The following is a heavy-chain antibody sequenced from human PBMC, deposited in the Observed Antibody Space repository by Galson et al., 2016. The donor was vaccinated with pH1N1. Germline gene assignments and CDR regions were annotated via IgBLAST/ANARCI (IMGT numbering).Heavy chain of an antibody. D-gene: IGHD3-22*01. V-gene: IGHV3-23*01. CDR3: VKLDSSGYYYGRFDS. Sequence: SLRLSCAAPGFTFNIFAMSWVRQAPGKGPEWVSSISASGANTNHADPVKGRFTISRDNSKNTLYLQTNSLRAEDTAIYYCVKLDSSGYYYGRFDSWGQGTLVTVSS. CDR1: GFTFNIFA. J-gene: IGHJ4*02. CDR2: ISASGANT.